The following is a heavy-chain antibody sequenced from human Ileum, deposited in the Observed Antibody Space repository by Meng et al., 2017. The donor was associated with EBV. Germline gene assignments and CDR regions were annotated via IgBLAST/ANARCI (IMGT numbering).Heavy chain of an antibody. CDR2: INHSGST. CDR3: ARGRGYGDYGSLY. Sequence: VKLQQWGAGMFEPSETLASTCAVYGGSFSGYSWTWIRQPPGKGLGWIGEINHSGSTNYNPSLKSRVTISVDTSKNQFSLKLSSVTAADTAVYYCARGRGYGDYGSLYWGQGTLVTVSS. V-gene: IGHV4-34*01. J-gene: IGHJ4*02. CDR1: GGSFSGYS. D-gene: IGHD4-17*01.